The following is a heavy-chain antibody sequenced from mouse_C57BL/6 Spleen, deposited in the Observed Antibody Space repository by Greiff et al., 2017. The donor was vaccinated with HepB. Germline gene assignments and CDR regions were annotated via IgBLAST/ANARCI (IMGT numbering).Heavy chain of an antibody. CDR3: AISTVVASDY. CDR2: INPYNGGT. Sequence: EVQLQQSGPVLVKPGASVKMSCKASGYTFTDYYMNWVKQSHGKSLEWIGVINPYNGGTSYNQKFKGKATLTVDESSSTAYMELNSLTSEDSAVYYCAISTVVASDYWGQGTTLTVSS. D-gene: IGHD1-1*01. J-gene: IGHJ2*01. V-gene: IGHV1-19*01. CDR1: GYTFTDYY.